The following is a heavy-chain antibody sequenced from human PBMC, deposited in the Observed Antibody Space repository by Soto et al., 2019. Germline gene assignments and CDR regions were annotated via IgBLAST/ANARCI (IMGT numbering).Heavy chain of an antibody. D-gene: IGHD3-3*01. Sequence: LSETLSLTCTVSGGSISSYYWSWIRQPPGKGLEWIGYIYYSGSTNYNPSLKSRVTISVDTSKNQFSLKLSSVTAADTAVYYCARHERNDFWSGYPRNFDYWGQGTLVTVSS. J-gene: IGHJ4*02. CDR2: IYYSGST. V-gene: IGHV4-59*08. CDR3: ARHERNDFWSGYPRNFDY. CDR1: GGSISSYY.